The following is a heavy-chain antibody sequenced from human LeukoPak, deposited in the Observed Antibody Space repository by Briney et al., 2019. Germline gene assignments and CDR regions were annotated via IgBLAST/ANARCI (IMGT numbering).Heavy chain of an antibody. D-gene: IGHD3-10*01. CDR2: ISGSGGST. J-gene: IGHJ3*02. CDR3: AKRGWFGELLSAFDI. Sequence: GGSLRLSCAASGFTFSSYAMSWVRQAPGKGLEWVSAISGSGGSTYYADSVKGRFAISRDNSKNTLYLQMNSLRAEDTAVYYCAKRGWFGELLSAFDIWGQGTMATVSS. V-gene: IGHV3-23*01. CDR1: GFTFSSYA.